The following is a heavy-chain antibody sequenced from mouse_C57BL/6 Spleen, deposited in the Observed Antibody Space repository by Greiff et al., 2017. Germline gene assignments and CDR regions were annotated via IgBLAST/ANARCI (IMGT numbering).Heavy chain of an antibody. Sequence: QVQLQQSGPELVKPGASVKISCKASGYAFSSSWMNWVKQRPGQGLEWIGRIYPGDGDTNYNGKFKGKATLTADKSSSTAYMQHSSLTSEDSAVYFCAREYYYGNSSYYFDCWGQGTTLTGSS. D-gene: IGHD1-1*01. CDR2: IYPGDGDT. V-gene: IGHV1-82*01. CDR1: GYAFSSSW. J-gene: IGHJ2*01. CDR3: AREYYYGNSSYYFDC.